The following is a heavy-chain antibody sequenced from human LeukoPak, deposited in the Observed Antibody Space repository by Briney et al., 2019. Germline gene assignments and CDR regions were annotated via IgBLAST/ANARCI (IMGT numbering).Heavy chain of an antibody. CDR1: GGTFSSYA. CDR2: LIPIFGTA. V-gene: IGHV1-69*01. CDR3: ARDRRDSSGYQDY. Sequence: SVKVSCKASGGTFSSYAISWVRQAPGQGLEWMGGLIPIFGTANYAQKFQGRVTITADESTSTAYMELSSLRSEDTAVYYCARDRRDSSGYQDYWGQGTLVTVSS. J-gene: IGHJ4*02. D-gene: IGHD3-22*01.